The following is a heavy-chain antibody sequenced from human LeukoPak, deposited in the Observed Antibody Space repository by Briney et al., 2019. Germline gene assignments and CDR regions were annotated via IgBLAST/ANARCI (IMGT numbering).Heavy chain of an antibody. Sequence: SETLSLTCSVSGDSISNGHYYWGWLRQPPGKGLEWLATISSRGSTFYNPSLKCRVTISVDTSKNQISLNLSSVTASDTSLYYCARLNPLEHLFSFYFDSWGQGILATVSS. V-gene: IGHV4-39*01. CDR2: ISSRGST. CDR1: GDSISNGHYY. CDR3: ARLNPLEHLFSFYFDS. J-gene: IGHJ4*02. D-gene: IGHD3-3*01.